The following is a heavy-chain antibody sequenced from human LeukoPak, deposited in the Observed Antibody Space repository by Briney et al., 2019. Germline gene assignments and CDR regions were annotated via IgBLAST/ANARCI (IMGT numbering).Heavy chain of an antibody. V-gene: IGHV4-39*01. J-gene: IGHJ6*03. D-gene: IGHD2-2*02. CDR1: GGSISSSSYY. CDR2: IYYSGST. CDR3: ASEYQLLYIHYYMDV. Sequence: SETLSLTCTVSGGSISSSSYYWGWIRQPPGKGLEWIGSIYYSGSTYYNPSLKSRVTISVDTSKNQFSLKLSSVTAADTAVYYCASEYQLLYIHYYMDVWGKGTTVTVSS.